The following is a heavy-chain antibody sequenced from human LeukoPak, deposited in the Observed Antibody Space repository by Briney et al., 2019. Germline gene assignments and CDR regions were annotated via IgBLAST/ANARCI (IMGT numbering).Heavy chain of an antibody. CDR1: GFTFSTYA. CDR2: ISGSGGST. Sequence: GGSLRLSCAASGFTFSTYAMSWVRQAPGKGLEWVSAISGSGGSTYYADSVKGQFTISRDNSKNTLYLQMNSLRAEDTAVYYCAKVPYYYTFDYWGQGTLVTVSS. CDR3: AKVPYYYTFDY. D-gene: IGHD3-22*01. J-gene: IGHJ4*02. V-gene: IGHV3-23*01.